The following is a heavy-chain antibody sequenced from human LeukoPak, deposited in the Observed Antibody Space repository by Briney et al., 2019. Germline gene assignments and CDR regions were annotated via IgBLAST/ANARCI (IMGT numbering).Heavy chain of an antibody. Sequence: GASVKVSCKASGFTFTSSAMQWVRQARGQRLEWIGWIVVDSGNTNYAQKFQERVTITRDISTSTAYMELTSLRYEDTAVYYCVASPRGFDSWGQGTLVTVSS. CDR3: VASPRGFDS. CDR1: GFTFTSSA. CDR2: IVVDSGNT. V-gene: IGHV1-58*02. J-gene: IGHJ4*02. D-gene: IGHD3-10*01.